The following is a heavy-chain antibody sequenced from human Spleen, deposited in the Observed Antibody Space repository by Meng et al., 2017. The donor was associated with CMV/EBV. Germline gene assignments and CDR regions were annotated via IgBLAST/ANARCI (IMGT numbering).Heavy chain of an antibody. CDR2: IRFDGSNK. CDR3: AKSPKSRTMAGTTKPPRWHMSSVTPAYYYYGVDV. D-gene: IGHD4-23*01. CDR1: GFTFSTYS. Sequence: GESLKISCAASGFTFSTYSMNWVRQAPGKGLEWVAFIRFDGSNKDYVDSVKGRFAISRDNSKNTLYLLMSSLRAEDTAVYYCAKSPKSRTMAGTTKPPRWHMSSVTPAYYYYGVDVWGQGTTVTVSS. V-gene: IGHV3-30*02. J-gene: IGHJ6*02.